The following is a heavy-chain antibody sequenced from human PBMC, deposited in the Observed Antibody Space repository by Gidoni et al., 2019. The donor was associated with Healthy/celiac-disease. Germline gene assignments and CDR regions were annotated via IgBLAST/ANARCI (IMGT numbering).Heavy chain of an antibody. D-gene: IGHD2-15*01. J-gene: IGHJ4*02. V-gene: IGHV2-5*01. CDR1: GFSLSTSGVG. Sequence: QITLKESGPTLVKPTQTLTLTCTFSGFSLSTSGVGVGWIRQPPGKALEWLALIYWNDDKRYSPSLKSRLTITKDTSKNQVVLTMTNMDPVDTATYYCALVVVVAATYYFDYWGQGTLVTVSS. CDR2: IYWNDDK. CDR3: ALVVVVAATYYFDY.